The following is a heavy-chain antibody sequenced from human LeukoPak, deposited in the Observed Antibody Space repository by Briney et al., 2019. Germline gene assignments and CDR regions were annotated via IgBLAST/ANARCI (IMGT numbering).Heavy chain of an antibody. CDR3: VRTPPNWGADF. J-gene: IGHJ4*02. CDR2: MSPNSGNT. CDR1: GYTFTSYD. D-gene: IGHD7-27*01. Sequence: ASVKVSCKASGYTFTSYDINWMRQATGQGLEWMGWMSPNSGNTGYAQKFQGRVTMTRDTSAGTAYLELSSLRSEDSAVYYCVRTPPNWGADFWGQGTLVTVSS. V-gene: IGHV1-8*01.